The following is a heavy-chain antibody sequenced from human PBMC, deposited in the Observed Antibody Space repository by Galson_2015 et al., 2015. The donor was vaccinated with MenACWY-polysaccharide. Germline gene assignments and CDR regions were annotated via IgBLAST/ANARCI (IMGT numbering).Heavy chain of an antibody. Sequence: SLRLSCAASGFTFSNFWMSWVRQAPGKELEWVASIKQDGSEKYLVDSVKGRFTISRDNAENSLFLQMNSLRAEDTAVYYCARDPDTSSKIDYWGQGTLVTVSS. CDR3: ARDPDTSSKIDY. D-gene: IGHD4-11*01. CDR1: GFTFSNFW. V-gene: IGHV3-7*01. CDR2: IKQDGSEK. J-gene: IGHJ4*02.